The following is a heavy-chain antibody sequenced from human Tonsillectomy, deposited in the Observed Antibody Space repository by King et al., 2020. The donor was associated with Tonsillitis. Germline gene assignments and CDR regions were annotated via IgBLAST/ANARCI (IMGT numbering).Heavy chain of an antibody. Sequence: VQLVESGGGVVQPGRSLRLSCAASGFTFSSYAMHWVRQAPGKGLEWVAVISYDGSNKYYADSVKGRFTISRDNSKNTLYLQMNSLRAEDTAVYYCARGRAHLDIVATIEGYYYYYMDVWGKGTTVTGSS. D-gene: IGHD5-12*01. CDR3: ARGRAHLDIVATIEGYYYYYMDV. V-gene: IGHV3-30-3*01. J-gene: IGHJ6*03. CDR1: GFTFSSYA. CDR2: ISYDGSNK.